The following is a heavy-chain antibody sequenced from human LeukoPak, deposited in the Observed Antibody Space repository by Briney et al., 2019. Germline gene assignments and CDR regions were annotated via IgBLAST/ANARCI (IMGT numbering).Heavy chain of an antibody. CDR1: GYTFTSYG. CDR3: ARDRTTVTTYYFDY. Sequence: ASVKVSCKASGYTFTSYGISWVRQAPGQGLEWMGWISAYNGNTNYAQKLQGRVTMTTDTSTSTAYMELRSLRSGDTAVYYCARDRTTVTTYYFDYWGQGTLVTVSS. D-gene: IGHD4-17*01. CDR2: ISAYNGNT. V-gene: IGHV1-18*01. J-gene: IGHJ4*02.